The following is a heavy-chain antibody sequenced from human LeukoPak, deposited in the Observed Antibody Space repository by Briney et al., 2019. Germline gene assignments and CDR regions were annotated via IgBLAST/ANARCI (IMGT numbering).Heavy chain of an antibody. CDR2: INHSGST. D-gene: IGHD1-1*01. V-gene: IGHV4-38-2*02. Sequence: PSETLSLTCTVSGYSISSGYYWSWIRQPPGKGLEWIGEINHSGSTNYNPSLKSRVTISVDTSKNQFSLKLSSVTAADTAVYYCARANGYWGQGTLVTVSS. J-gene: IGHJ4*02. CDR1: GYSISSGYY. CDR3: ARANGY.